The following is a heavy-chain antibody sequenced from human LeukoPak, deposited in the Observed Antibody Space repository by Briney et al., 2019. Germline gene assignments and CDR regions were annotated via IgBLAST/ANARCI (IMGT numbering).Heavy chain of an antibody. CDR1: GGSISSYY. Sequence: PSETLSLTCTVSGGSISSYYWSWIRQPPGKGLEWIGYIYYSGSTNYNPSLKSRVTISVDTSKNQFSLKLSSVTAAHTAVYYYARDLHGGGPFDYWGQGTLVTVSS. CDR3: ARDLHGGGPFDY. V-gene: IGHV4-59*12. D-gene: IGHD2-15*01. J-gene: IGHJ4*02. CDR2: IYYSGST.